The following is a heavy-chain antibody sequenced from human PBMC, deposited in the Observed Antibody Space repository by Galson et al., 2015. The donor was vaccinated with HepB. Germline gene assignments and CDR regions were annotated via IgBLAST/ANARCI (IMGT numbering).Heavy chain of an antibody. CDR1: GYSFTSYW. Sequence: QSGAEVKKPGESLKISCKGSGYSFTSYWISWVRQMPGKGQEWMGRIDPSDSYTNYSPSFQGHVTISADKSISTAYLQWSSLKASDTAMYYCARLIAYYYDSSGYMGYWFDPWGQGTLVTVSS. J-gene: IGHJ5*02. V-gene: IGHV5-10-1*01. CDR2: IDPSDSYT. CDR3: ARLIAYYYDSSGYMGYWFDP. D-gene: IGHD3-22*01.